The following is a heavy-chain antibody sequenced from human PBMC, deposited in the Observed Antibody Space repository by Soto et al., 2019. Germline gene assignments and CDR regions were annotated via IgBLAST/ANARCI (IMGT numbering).Heavy chain of an antibody. V-gene: IGHV4-31*03. CDR3: ARARVMIVVPHWFDP. D-gene: IGHD3-22*01. CDR1: CGSIISGGYY. CDR2: IYYSVST. Sequence: SETLSLTGSVSCGSIISGGYYWSLIGQHPGKGLEWIVYIYYSVSTYYNPSLKSRVTISVDTSKHQFSLKLSSVTAADTAVYYCARARVMIVVPHWFDPWGQGTLVTVSS. J-gene: IGHJ5*02.